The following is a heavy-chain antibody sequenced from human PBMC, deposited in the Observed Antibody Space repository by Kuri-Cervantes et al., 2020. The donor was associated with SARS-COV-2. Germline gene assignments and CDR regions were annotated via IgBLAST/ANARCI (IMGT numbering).Heavy chain of an antibody. V-gene: IGHV1-69*13. Sequence: SVKVSCKASGDSFSSYSFNWVRQAPGQGLEWMGGIISMFGTADYAQKFQGRVTITADGSTSTVYMELTSLRSDDTAMYYCARARHSWFDPWGQGTLVTVSS. CDR3: ARARHSWFDP. CDR2: IISMFGTA. CDR1: GDSFSSYS. J-gene: IGHJ5*02.